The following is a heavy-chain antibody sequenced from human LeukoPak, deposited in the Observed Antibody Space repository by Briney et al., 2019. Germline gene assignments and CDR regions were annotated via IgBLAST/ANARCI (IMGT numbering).Heavy chain of an antibody. CDR2: ISSSSSTI. D-gene: IGHD2-15*01. CDR1: GFTFSSYN. CDR3: ARDRHCSGGSCKSNWFDP. Sequence: PGGSLRLSCAASGFTFSSYNMNWVRQAPGKGLEWVSYISSSSSTIYYADSVKGRFTISRDNAKNSLYLQMNSLRAEDTAVYYCARDRHCSGGSCKSNWFDPWGQGTLVTVSS. V-gene: IGHV3-48*01. J-gene: IGHJ5*02.